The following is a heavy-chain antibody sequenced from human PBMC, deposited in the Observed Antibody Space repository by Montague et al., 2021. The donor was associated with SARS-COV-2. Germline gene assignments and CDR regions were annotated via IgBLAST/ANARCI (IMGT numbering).Heavy chain of an antibody. CDR2: LYNGGTT. CDR3: ARTSKLRESSSGNYYYHAMDV. V-gene: IGHV4-39*02. Sequence: SETLSLTCNVSGGSISSSTYYWGWIRQPPGKGLEWIGNLYNGGTTYYSPSLKSRVTISVDTSKNHFSLNMASGTAADTAVYYCARTSKLRESSSGNYYYHAMDVWGQGTTVTVSS. D-gene: IGHD3-16*01. CDR1: GGSISSSTYY. J-gene: IGHJ6*02.